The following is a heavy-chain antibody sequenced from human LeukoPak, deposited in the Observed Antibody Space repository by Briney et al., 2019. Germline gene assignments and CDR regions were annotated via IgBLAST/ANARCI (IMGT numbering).Heavy chain of an antibody. V-gene: IGHV4-4*02. D-gene: IGHD3-16*02. Sequence: NASGTLSLTCAVSGGSISSSNWWSWVRQPPGKGLEWIGEIYHSGSTNYNPSLKSRVTISVDKSKNQFSLKLSSVTAADTAVYYCARLRLGELSLWKYYFDYWGQGTLVSVSS. CDR1: GGSISSSNW. CDR2: IYHSGST. CDR3: ARLRLGELSLWKYYFDY. J-gene: IGHJ4*02.